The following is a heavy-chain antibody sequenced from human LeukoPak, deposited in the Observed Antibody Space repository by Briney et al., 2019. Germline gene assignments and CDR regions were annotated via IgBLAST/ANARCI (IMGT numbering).Heavy chain of an antibody. D-gene: IGHD5-18*01. CDR3: ARGSDTAMVLFYYFDY. Sequence: GGSLRLSCAASGFTFSSHTMNWVRQAPGKGLEWVSSISSSSSYIYYADSVKGRFTISRDNAKNSLYLQRNTLRAEDTAVYYCARGSDTAMVLFYYFDYWGQGTLVTVSS. V-gene: IGHV3-21*01. J-gene: IGHJ4*02. CDR2: ISSSSSYI. CDR1: GFTFSSHT.